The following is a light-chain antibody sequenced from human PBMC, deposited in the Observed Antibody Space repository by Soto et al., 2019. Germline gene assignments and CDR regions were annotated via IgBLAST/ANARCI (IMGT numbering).Light chain of an antibody. V-gene: IGKV3-11*01. CDR2: DAS. CDR1: QSVSFY. CDR3: QQGSNWPLT. Sequence: EIVLTQSPATLSLSPGERATLSCRASQSVSFYLAWYQQKPGQAPRLLIYDASNMATGIPARFSGSGSGTDFTLTISSLEPEDFAVYYCQQGSNWPLTFGQGTRLEIK. J-gene: IGKJ5*01.